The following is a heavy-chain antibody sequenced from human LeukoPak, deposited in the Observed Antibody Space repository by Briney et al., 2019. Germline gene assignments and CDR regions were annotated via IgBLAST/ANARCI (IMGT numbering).Heavy chain of an antibody. CDR2: ISGSGGST. CDR3: AKDGTPFGWELRYYFDY. D-gene: IGHD1-26*01. CDR1: GFTFSSYA. J-gene: IGHJ4*02. Sequence: GGSLRLSCAASGFTFSSYAMSWVRQAPGKGLEWVSVISGSGGSTYYADSVKGRFTISRDNSKNTLYLQMNSLRAEDTAVYFCAKDGTPFGWELRYYFDYWGQGTLVTVSS. V-gene: IGHV3-23*01.